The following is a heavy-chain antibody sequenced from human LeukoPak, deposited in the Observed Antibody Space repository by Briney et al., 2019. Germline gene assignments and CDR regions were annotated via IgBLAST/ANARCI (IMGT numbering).Heavy chain of an antibody. D-gene: IGHD1-7*01. CDR3: ARERSNWYYPDY. CDR2: INSGNGNT. Sequence: ASVKVSCKASGGTFSSYAISWVRQAPGQGLEWLGWINSGNGNTKYSQRFQGRLTITRDASANTVYLELSSLRSGDTAVFYCARERSNWYYPDYWGQGSLVTVSS. CDR1: GGTFSSYA. V-gene: IGHV1-3*04. J-gene: IGHJ4*02.